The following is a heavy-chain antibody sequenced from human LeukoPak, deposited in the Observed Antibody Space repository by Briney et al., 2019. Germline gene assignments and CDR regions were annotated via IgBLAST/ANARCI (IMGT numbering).Heavy chain of an antibody. CDR1: GYTFTNYG. CDR2: ISGYNGDT. J-gene: IGHJ4*02. V-gene: IGHV1-18*01. D-gene: IGHD6-19*01. CDR3: ARGYSSGWYTGDFEY. Sequence: GASVKVSCQASGYTFTNYGIIWVRQAPGQGLEWMGWISGYNGDTNSAQKLQGRVTVTTDPSTSTAYMELKSLISDDTAVYYCARGYSSGWYTGDFEYWGQGTLVTVSS.